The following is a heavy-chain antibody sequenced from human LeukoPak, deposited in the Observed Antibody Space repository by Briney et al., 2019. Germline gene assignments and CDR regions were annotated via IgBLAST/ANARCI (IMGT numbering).Heavy chain of an antibody. CDR1: GGTFSSYA. CDR2: IIPIFGTA. D-gene: IGHD3-22*01. V-gene: IGHV1-69*05. CDR3: ARALRGYYDSSGYPYHYYMYV. J-gene: IGHJ6*03. Sequence: SVKVSCKASGGTFSSYAISWVRQAPGQGLEWMGGIIPIFGTANYAQKFQGRVTITTDESTSTAYMELSSLRSEDTAVYYCARALRGYYDSSGYPYHYYMYVWGKGTTVAVSS.